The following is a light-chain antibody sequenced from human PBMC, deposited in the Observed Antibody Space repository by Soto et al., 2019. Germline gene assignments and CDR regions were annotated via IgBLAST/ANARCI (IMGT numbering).Light chain of an antibody. CDR2: GVS. J-gene: IGKJ4*01. Sequence: EIVLTQSPDTLSLSPGQRATLSCRASQSVRSDYFAWYQQKPGQAPRVIIFGVSTRATGVPDRFSGSGSGTDFTLTISRLEPEDFALYYCQQYGNSPLTVGGGTKV. CDR3: QQYGNSPLT. V-gene: IGKV3-20*01. CDR1: QSVRSDY.